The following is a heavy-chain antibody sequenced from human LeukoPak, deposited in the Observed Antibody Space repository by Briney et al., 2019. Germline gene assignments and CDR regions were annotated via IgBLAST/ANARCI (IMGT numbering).Heavy chain of an antibody. Sequence: SETLSLTCTVSGGPISSSSYYWGWIRQPPGKGLEWIGSIYYSGSTYYNPSLKSRVTISVDTSKNQFSLKLSSVTAADTAVYYCARSREDWNYYFDYWGQGTLVTVSS. V-gene: IGHV4-39*01. J-gene: IGHJ4*02. CDR3: ARSREDWNYYFDY. CDR2: IYYSGST. CDR1: GGPISSSSYY. D-gene: IGHD1-7*01.